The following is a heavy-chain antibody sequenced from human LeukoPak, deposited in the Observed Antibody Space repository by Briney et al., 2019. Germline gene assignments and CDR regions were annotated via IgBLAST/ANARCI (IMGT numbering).Heavy chain of an antibody. J-gene: IGHJ5*02. CDR2: INPNSGGT. D-gene: IGHD3-10*01. CDR1: GYTFTGYY. Sequence: ASVKVSCKASGYTFTGYYMHWVRQAPGQGLEWMGWINPNSGGTNYAQKFQGRVTMTRDTSISTAYMELRRLRSDDTAVYYCARDRSMVRGVPRYPHIVRFDPWGQGTLVTVSS. CDR3: ARDRSMVRGVPRYPHIVRFDP. V-gene: IGHV1-2*02.